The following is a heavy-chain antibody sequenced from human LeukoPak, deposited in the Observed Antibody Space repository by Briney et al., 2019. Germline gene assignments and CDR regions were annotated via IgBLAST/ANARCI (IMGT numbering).Heavy chain of an antibody. J-gene: IGHJ4*02. CDR1: GGSISSGDYY. CDR3: ARVLAVAGTFNDY. V-gene: IGHV4-30-4*08. D-gene: IGHD6-19*01. CDR2: IYYSGST. Sequence: PSETLSLTCTVSGGSISSGDYYWSWIRQPPGKGLEWIGYIYYSGSTYYNPSLKSRVTISVDTSKNQFSLKLSSVTAADTAVYYCARVLAVAGTFNDYWGQGTLVTVSS.